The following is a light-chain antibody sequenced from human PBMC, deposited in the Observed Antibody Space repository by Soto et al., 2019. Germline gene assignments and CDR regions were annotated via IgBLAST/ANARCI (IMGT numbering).Light chain of an antibody. V-gene: IGKV1-33*01. CDR2: DAS. CDR1: QDISHY. Sequence: DIQMTQSPSSLSASVGDRVTITCQASQDISHYLNWYQQKPGEAPKLLIYDASALPRGVPSRFSGSGSGTKFTLTIASLQPDDFATYYCQQYETFSGTFGPGTKVDIK. J-gene: IGKJ1*01. CDR3: QQYETFSGT.